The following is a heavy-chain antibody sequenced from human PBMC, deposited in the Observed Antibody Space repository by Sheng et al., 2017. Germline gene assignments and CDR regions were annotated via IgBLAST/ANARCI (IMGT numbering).Heavy chain of an antibody. CDR3: ARERGHPAQGAFDV. CDR2: INPNSYGT. J-gene: IGHJ3*01. Sequence: QVHLVQSGAEVKKPGASVRVSCKASGYTFTDYYIHWLRQAPGQGLEWMGWINPNSYGTYSAQKFQGRVTMTRDTSIGTAYMDMNRLRSDDTAVYYCARERGHPAQGAFDVWGQGTMVTVSS. V-gene: IGHV1-2*02. CDR1: GYTFTDYY.